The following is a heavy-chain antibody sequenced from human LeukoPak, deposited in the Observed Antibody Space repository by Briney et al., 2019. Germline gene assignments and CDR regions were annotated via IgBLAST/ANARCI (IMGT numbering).Heavy chain of an antibody. CDR2: INPNSGGT. Sequence: GASVKVSCKASGYTFTGYYMHWVRQAPGQGLEWMGWINPNSGGTNYAQKFQGRVTMTRDTSISTAYMELSRLTSDDTAVYYCARTPIATIPPRYYFDYWGQGTLVTVSS. V-gene: IGHV1-2*02. D-gene: IGHD1-26*01. CDR3: ARTPIATIPPRYYFDY. CDR1: GYTFTGYY. J-gene: IGHJ4*02.